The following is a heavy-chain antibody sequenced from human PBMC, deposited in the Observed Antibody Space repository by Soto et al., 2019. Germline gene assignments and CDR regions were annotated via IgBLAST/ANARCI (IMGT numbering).Heavy chain of an antibody. CDR2: VTGPGSGT. D-gene: IGHD6-19*01. V-gene: IGHV3-23*01. J-gene: IGHJ4*02. CDR3: AKEGAVDGVGYFDR. Sequence: DVQLLESGGGLTQPGGSLRLSCAASGFTFGSYAMSWVRQAPGKGLEWVSAVTGPGSGTFYADSVKGRFSVSRDNSMDTLYLQMDSLRVEDTAVYYCAKEGAVDGVGYFDRWGQGTLVTVSS. CDR1: GFTFGSYA.